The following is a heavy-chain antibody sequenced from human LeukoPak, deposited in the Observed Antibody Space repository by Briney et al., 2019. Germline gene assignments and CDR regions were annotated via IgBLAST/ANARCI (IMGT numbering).Heavy chain of an antibody. V-gene: IGHV1-69*04. CDR1: GYTFNRYG. J-gene: IGHJ4*02. D-gene: IGHD3-22*01. Sequence: SVKVSCKASGYTFNRYGISWVRQAPGQGLEWMGRIIPILGIANYAQKFQGRVTITADKSTSTAYMELSSLRSEDTAVYYCAREALHYDSSGYYLRVYFDYWGQGTLVTVSS. CDR3: AREALHYDSSGYYLRVYFDY. CDR2: IIPILGIA.